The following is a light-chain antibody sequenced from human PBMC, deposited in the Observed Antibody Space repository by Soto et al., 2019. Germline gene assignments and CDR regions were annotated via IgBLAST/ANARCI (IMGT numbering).Light chain of an antibody. V-gene: IGLV8-61*01. CDR3: LLYVGSGIHWV. J-gene: IGLJ3*02. CDR1: SGSVSTNNC. Sequence: QTVVTQEPSFSVSPGGTITLTCGLSSGSVSTNNCPSWYQQTPGQAPRTLIYNTNTRSSGVPDRFSGSILGNQAALTITGAQADDECDYYCLLYVGSGIHWVFGGGTKVTVL. CDR2: NTN.